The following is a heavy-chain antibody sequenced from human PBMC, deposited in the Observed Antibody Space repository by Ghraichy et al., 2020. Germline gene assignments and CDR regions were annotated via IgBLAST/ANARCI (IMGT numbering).Heavy chain of an antibody. CDR3: AKEYNSLLWFGELLWPVDY. V-gene: IGHV3-30*18. CDR2: ISYDGSNK. Sequence: GESLNISCAASGFTFSSYGMHWVRQAPGKGLEWVAVISYDGSNKYYADSVKGRFTISRDNSKNTLYLQMNSLRAEDTAVYYCAKEYNSLLWFGELLWPVDYWGQGTLVTVSS. J-gene: IGHJ4*02. CDR1: GFTFSSYG. D-gene: IGHD3-10*01.